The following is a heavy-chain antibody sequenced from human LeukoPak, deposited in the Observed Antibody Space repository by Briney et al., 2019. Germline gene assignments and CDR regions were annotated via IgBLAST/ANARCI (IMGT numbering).Heavy chain of an antibody. V-gene: IGHV1-69*05. Sequence: SVKVSCKASGGTFSSYAISWVRQAPGQGLEWMGGIIPIFGTANYAQKFQGRVAITTDESTSTAYMELSSLRSEDTAVYYCARGPKGYNYGYEYYFDYWGQGTLVTVSS. CDR2: IIPIFGTA. J-gene: IGHJ4*02. CDR1: GGTFSSYA. D-gene: IGHD5-18*01. CDR3: ARGPKGYNYGYEYYFDY.